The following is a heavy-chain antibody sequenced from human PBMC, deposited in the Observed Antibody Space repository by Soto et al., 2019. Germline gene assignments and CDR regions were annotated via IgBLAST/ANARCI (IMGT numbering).Heavy chain of an antibody. CDR1: GFTFSSYS. V-gene: IGHV3-21*01. J-gene: IGHJ6*02. CDR3: ARSGGVATIGHYYYGMDV. D-gene: IGHD5-12*01. Sequence: AGGSLRLSCAASGFTFSSYSMNWVRQAPGKGLEWVSSISSSSSYIYYADSVKGRFTISRDNAKNSLYLQMNSLRAEDTAVYYCARSGGVATIGHYYYGMDVWGQGTTVTVSS. CDR2: ISSSSSYI.